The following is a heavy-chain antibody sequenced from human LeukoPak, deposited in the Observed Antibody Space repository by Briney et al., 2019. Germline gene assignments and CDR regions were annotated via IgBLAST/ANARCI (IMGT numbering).Heavy chain of an antibody. Sequence: TLPLTCTVSGGSISSGSCYWSWIRQPAGKGLKWIGRTYTSGSTNYNPSLKSRVTISVDTSKNQFSLKLSSVTAADTAVYYCAREHSSSRRGMDVWGKGTTVTVSS. J-gene: IGHJ6*03. D-gene: IGHD6-13*01. CDR1: GGSISSGSCY. CDR3: AREHSSSRRGMDV. V-gene: IGHV4-61*02. CDR2: TYTSGST.